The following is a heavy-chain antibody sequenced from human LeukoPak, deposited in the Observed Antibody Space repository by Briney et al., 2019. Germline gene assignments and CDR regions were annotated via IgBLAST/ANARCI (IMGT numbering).Heavy chain of an antibody. CDR3: ASFYTYYDILTGYRPYYYYGMDV. J-gene: IGHJ6*02. V-gene: IGHV1-18*01. CDR2: ISAYNGNT. D-gene: IGHD3-9*01. CDR1: GYTFTSYG. Sequence: ASVNVSRQASGYTFTSYGISWVRQAPAQGLEWMGWISAYNGNTNYAQKLQGRVTMTTDTSTSTAYMELRSLRSDDTAVYYCASFYTYYDILTGYRPYYYYGMDVWGRGTTVTVSS.